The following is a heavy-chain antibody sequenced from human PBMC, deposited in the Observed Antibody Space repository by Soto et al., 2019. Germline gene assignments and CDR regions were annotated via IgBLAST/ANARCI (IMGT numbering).Heavy chain of an antibody. CDR2: IIPIFGTA. J-gene: IGHJ6*02. V-gene: IGHV1-69*13. CDR3: ARTQIYCSGGSCYSGRYYYYGMDV. Sequence: SVKVSCKASGGTFSSYAISWVRQAPGQGLEWMGGIIPIFGTANYAQKFQGRVTITADESTSTAYMELSSLRSEDTAVYYCARTQIYCSGGSCYSGRYYYYGMDVWGQGTTVTVSS. CDR1: GGTFSSYA. D-gene: IGHD2-15*01.